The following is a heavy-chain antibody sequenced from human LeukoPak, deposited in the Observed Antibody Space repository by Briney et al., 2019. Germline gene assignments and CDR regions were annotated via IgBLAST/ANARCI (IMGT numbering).Heavy chain of an antibody. CDR1: GFTFSSYA. J-gene: IGHJ4*02. CDR3: ARDRTTLNFDY. D-gene: IGHD4-4*01. Sequence: PGGSLRLSCAASGFTFSSYAMHWVRQAPGKGLEWVAVISYDGSNKYYAGSVKGRFTISRDNSKNTLYLQMNSLRAEDTAVYYCARDRTTLNFDYWGQGTLVTVSS. V-gene: IGHV3-30-3*01. CDR2: ISYDGSNK.